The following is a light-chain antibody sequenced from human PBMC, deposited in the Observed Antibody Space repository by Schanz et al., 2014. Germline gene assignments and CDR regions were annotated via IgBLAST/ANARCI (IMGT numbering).Light chain of an antibody. CDR2: EGT. CDR3: CSYAGSSTLV. Sequence: QSALTQPASVSGSPGQSITISCTGTSSDVGSYNLVSWYQQHPGKAPKLTIYEGTKRPSGVSNRFSASKSGNTASLTISRLQAEDEADYYCCSYAGSSTLVFGGGTKVTVL. CDR1: SSDVGSYNL. V-gene: IGLV2-23*01. J-gene: IGLJ2*01.